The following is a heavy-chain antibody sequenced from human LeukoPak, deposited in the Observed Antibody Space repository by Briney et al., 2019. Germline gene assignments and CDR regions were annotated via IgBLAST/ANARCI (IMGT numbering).Heavy chain of an antibody. V-gene: IGHV4-38-2*02. D-gene: IGHD3-22*01. CDR1: GYSISSGYY. CDR2: IYHTGKS. Sequence: PSETLSLTCSVSGYSISSGYYWDWIRQPPGKGLEWIASIYHTGKSYYNPSLKSRVTISVDTSKNQISLKLRSVTAADTAVYYCARPYDSSGYYYLWGQGTLVTVSS. J-gene: IGHJ5*02. CDR3: ARPYDSSGYYYL.